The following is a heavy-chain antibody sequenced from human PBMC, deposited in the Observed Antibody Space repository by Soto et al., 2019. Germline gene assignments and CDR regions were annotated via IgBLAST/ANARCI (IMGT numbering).Heavy chain of an antibody. J-gene: IGHJ6*02. D-gene: IGHD3-22*01. CDR1: GGTFSSYA. V-gene: IGHV1-69*13. CDR2: IIPIFGTA. CDR3: ARDFYYYGSSGYQYYYGMDV. Sequence: ASVKVSCKASGGTFSSYAISWVRQAPGQGLEWMGGIIPIFGTANYAQKFQGRVTITADESTSTAYMELSSLRSEDTAVYYCARDFYYYGSSGYQYYYGMDVWGQGTTVTVSS.